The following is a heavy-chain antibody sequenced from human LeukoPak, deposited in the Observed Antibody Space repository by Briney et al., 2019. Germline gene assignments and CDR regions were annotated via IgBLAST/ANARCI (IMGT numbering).Heavy chain of an antibody. D-gene: IGHD3-16*01. J-gene: IGHJ4*02. V-gene: IGHV4-34*01. CDR3: ARGWGGCWYFDY. CDR1: GGSFSGYY. Sequence: PSETLSLTCAVYGGSFSGYYWSWIRQPPGKGLEWIGEINHSGSTNYNPSLKSRVTISVDTSKNQFSLKLSSVTAADTAVYYCARGWGGCWYFDYWGQGTLVTVSS. CDR2: INHSGST.